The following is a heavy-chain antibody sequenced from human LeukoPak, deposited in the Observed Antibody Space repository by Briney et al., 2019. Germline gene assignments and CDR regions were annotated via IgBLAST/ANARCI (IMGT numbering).Heavy chain of an antibody. D-gene: IGHD6-13*01. CDR3: ARGVAAAGTAPGY. V-gene: IGHV1-3*01. Sequence: ASVKVSCKASGYTFTSYAMHWVRQAPGQRLEWMGWINAGNGNTKYSQKFQGRVTITRDTSASTAYMELSSLRSEDTAVYYCARGVAAAGTAPGYWGQGTLVTVSS. CDR2: INAGNGNT. J-gene: IGHJ4*02. CDR1: GYTFTSYA.